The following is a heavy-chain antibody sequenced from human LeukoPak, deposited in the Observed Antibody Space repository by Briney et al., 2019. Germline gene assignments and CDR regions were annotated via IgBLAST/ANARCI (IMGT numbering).Heavy chain of an antibody. J-gene: IGHJ5*02. Sequence: GGSLRLSCAASGFTFSDYTMNWVRQPPGKGLEWIAYIDITSSSTYYADSVKGRFTISRDNARNSLFLQMSSLRVEDTALYYCARGPPLFDPWGQGTLVTVSS. CDR1: GFTFSDYT. CDR3: ARGPPLFDP. CDR2: IDITSSST. V-gene: IGHV3-48*01.